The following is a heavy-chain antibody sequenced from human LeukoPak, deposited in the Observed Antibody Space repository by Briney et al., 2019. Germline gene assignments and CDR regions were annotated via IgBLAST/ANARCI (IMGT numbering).Heavy chain of an antibody. CDR2: IYPGDSET. CDR3: ARRSTVVRGVLEEAFDY. Sequence: LGESLKISCKGSGDSFNNHFIAWLRQMPGKGLDWVGIIYPGDSETRYSPSFQGQVTISADKSISTVYLQWRSLKPSDTAMYYCARRSTVVRGVLEEAFDYWGPGTLVTVSS. V-gene: IGHV5-51*01. J-gene: IGHJ4*02. CDR1: GDSFNNHF. D-gene: IGHD3-10*02.